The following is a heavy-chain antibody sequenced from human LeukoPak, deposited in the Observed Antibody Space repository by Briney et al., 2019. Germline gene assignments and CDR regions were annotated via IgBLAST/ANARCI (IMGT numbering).Heavy chain of an antibody. CDR3: ARALYSGSYGFDY. J-gene: IGHJ4*02. D-gene: IGHD1-26*01. V-gene: IGHV3-48*01. CDR1: GFTFSSYS. Sequence: GGSLRLSCAASGFTFSSYSMNWVRQAPGKGLEWVSYISSSSSTIYYADSVKGRFTISRDNAKNSLYLQMNSLRAEDTAVYYCARALYSGSYGFDYWGQGTLVTVSS. CDR2: ISSSSSTI.